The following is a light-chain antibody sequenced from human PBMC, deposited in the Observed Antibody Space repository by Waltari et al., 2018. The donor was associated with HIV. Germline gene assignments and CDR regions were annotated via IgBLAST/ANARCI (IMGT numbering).Light chain of an antibody. CDR2: NES. Sequence: SYVLTQPPSVSVAPGTTARITCGGHNIRSKSVHWYQPKPGQAPVLVIDNESDRPSGIPERFSGSNAGDTATLTISRGEAGDEADYYCQVWDSSSDHPGVFGTGTKVTVL. V-gene: IGLV3-21*04. CDR3: QVWDSSSDHPGV. J-gene: IGLJ1*01. CDR1: NIRSKS.